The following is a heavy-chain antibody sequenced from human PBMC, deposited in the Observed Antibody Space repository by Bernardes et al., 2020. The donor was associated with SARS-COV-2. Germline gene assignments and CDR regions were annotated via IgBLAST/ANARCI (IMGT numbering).Heavy chain of an antibody. D-gene: IGHD6-13*01. CDR1: GGSLSGYY. CDR2: IYHSGST. J-gene: IGHJ4*01. CDR3: ARSVGTYSSSWYFDY. Sequence: SETLSLTYAVYGGSLSGYYWSCIRQPPGKGLEWIGEIYHSGSTNYNPSLKSRVTISVDTSKNQISLKLSSVTAADTAVYYCARSVGTYSSSWYFDYWGQGTLVTVSS. V-gene: IGHV4-34*01.